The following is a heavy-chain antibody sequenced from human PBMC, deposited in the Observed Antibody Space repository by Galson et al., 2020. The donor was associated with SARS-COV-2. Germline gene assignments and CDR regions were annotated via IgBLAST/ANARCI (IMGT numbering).Heavy chain of an antibody. J-gene: IGHJ3*01. CDR2: IYSTGIT. CDR1: GVSISTNNYY. Sequence: SETLSLTCTVSGVSISTNNYYWGWIRQPPGKGLEWIATIYSTGITYYDPSIRGRVTISVDTSKNQFSLELNFVTAADTAVYYCVRDRSGAWWTPDAFNVWGQGTMVTVSS. V-gene: IGHV4-39*07. CDR3: VRDRSGAWWTPDAFNV. D-gene: IGHD2-8*02.